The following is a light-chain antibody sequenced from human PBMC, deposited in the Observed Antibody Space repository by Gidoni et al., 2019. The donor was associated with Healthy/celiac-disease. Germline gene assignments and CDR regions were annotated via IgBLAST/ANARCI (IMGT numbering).Light chain of an antibody. CDR1: QSVSSN. J-gene: IGKJ4*01. CDR2: GAA. Sequence: ELVMTQSPATLSVSPGERATLDCRASQSVSSNLAWYQQKPGQAPRLLIYGAATRATGIPARFSGSGSGTEFTLTISSLQSEDFAVYYCQQYNNWPPLTFGGGTKVEIK. V-gene: IGKV3-15*01. CDR3: QQYNNWPPLT.